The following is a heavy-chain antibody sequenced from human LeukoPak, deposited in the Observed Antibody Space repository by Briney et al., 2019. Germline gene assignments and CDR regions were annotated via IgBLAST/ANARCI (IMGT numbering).Heavy chain of an antibody. J-gene: IGHJ4*02. CDR1: GGTFSSYA. D-gene: IGHD3-22*01. Sequence: GASVKVSCKASGGTFSSYAISWVRQATGQGLEWMGGIIPILGTANYAQKFQGRVTITADKSTSTAYMELSSLRAENTAVYYCARGYDSRAYYFDYWGQGTLVTVSS. V-gene: IGHV1-69*10. CDR3: ARGYDSRAYYFDY. CDR2: IIPILGTA.